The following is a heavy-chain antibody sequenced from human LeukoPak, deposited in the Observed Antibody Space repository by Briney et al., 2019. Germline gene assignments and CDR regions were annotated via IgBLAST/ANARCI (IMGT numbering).Heavy chain of an antibody. Sequence: SETLSLTCAVYGGSFSAYYWTWIRQPPGKGLEWIGEINHSGSSNYNSSLRSRVTISVDTSYKQFSLGLSSVTAADTAVYYCAPRGDIEHSYVYGKWFDPWGQGTRVTASS. CDR1: GGSFSAYY. CDR2: INHSGSS. CDR3: APRGDIEHSYVYGKWFDP. D-gene: IGHD5-18*01. J-gene: IGHJ5*02. V-gene: IGHV4-34*01.